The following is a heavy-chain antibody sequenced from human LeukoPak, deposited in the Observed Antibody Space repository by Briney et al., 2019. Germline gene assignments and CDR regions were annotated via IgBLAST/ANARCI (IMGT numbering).Heavy chain of an antibody. CDR3: ARGRDYVWGSYRYFDY. CDR2: INHSGST. J-gene: IGHJ4*02. D-gene: IGHD3-16*02. Sequence: SETLSLTCAVYGGSFSGYYWSWIRQPPGKGLEWIGEINHSGSTNYNPSLKSRVTISVDTSKNQFSLKLSSVTAADTAVYYCARGRDYVWGSYRYFDYWGQGTPVTVSS. CDR1: GGSFSGYY. V-gene: IGHV4-34*01.